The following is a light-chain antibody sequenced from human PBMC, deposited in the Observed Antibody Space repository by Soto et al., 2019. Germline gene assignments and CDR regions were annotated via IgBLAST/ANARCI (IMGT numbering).Light chain of an antibody. J-gene: IGKJ4*01. Sequence: EIVMTQSPATLSVSPGERATLSCRASQSVSSNLAWYHQEPVQPPRLLIYDAATMATGLPARFSGSGSGTEFTLTSSSLQSEDFGVYFCQQYNDWLSFGGGTKVEIK. CDR2: DAA. CDR1: QSVSSN. CDR3: QQYNDWLS. V-gene: IGKV3-15*01.